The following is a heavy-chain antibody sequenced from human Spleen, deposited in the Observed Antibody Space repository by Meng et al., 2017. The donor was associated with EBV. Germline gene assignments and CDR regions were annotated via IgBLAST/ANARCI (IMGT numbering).Heavy chain of an antibody. V-gene: IGHV1-2*02. CDR3: AKGDSGSDRNYFDY. Sequence: LVQSGPEVXXXXXXXKVXCXASGVTLTNYALTWVRQAPGQGLEWMGWINPNTGGTHYAQKFQGRVTMTRDTSISTAYMELRRLTSDDTAVYFCAKGDSGSDRNYFDYWGQGTLVTVSS. CDR2: INPNTGGT. D-gene: IGHD1-26*01. CDR1: GVTLTNYA. J-gene: IGHJ4*02.